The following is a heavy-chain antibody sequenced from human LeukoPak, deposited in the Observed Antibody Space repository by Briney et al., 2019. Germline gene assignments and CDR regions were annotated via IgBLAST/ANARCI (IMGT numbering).Heavy chain of an antibody. Sequence: AGGSLRLSCAASGFTFSSYAMSWVRRAPGKGLEWVSGISDSGGSTSNADSVKGRFTISRDNSKNTLYLQMDSLRAEDTAVYYCARDNTSYFDYWGQGIRVTVSS. CDR1: GFTFSSYA. CDR2: ISDSGGST. CDR3: ARDNTSYFDY. V-gene: IGHV3-23*01. J-gene: IGHJ4*02.